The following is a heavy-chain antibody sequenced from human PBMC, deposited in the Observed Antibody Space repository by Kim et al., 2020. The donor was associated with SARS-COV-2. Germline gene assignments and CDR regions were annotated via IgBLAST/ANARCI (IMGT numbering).Heavy chain of an antibody. Sequence: SETLSLTCTVSGGSISSSSYYWGWIRQPPGKGLEWIGSIYYSGSTYYNPSLKSRVTISVDTSKNQFSLKLSSVTAADTAVYYCARLSVDTAMVDLFDYWG. CDR3: ARLSVDTAMVDLFDY. V-gene: IGHV4-39*01. D-gene: IGHD5-18*01. J-gene: IGHJ4*01. CDR1: GGSISSSSYY. CDR2: IYYSGST.